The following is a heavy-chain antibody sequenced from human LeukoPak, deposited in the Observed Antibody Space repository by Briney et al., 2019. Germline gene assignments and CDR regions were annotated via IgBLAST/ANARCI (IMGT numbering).Heavy chain of an antibody. J-gene: IGHJ4*02. D-gene: IGHD6-6*01. CDR2: INSDGSST. CDR1: GFTFSSYW. Sequence: GGSMRLSCAASGFTFSSYWMHWVRQVRGNGLVWVSRINSDGSSTSYADSVKGRFTISRNNANNTLYLQMNRLRAEDTAVYYCARPQYSSSRFDSWGQGTLVTVSS. CDR3: ARPQYSSSRFDS. V-gene: IGHV3-74*01.